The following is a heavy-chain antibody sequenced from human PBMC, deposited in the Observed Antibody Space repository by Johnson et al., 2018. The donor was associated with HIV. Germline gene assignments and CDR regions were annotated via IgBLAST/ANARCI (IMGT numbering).Heavy chain of an antibody. J-gene: IGHJ3*02. CDR1: GFTVSSSY. V-gene: IGHV3-53*01. CDR3: ARGGSDVDTAMVDSDAFDI. D-gene: IGHD5-18*01. Sequence: EVQLMESGGGLIQPGGSLRLSCAASGFTVSSSYMSWVRQAPGKGLEWVSVIYSGGSTYYADSVKGRFTISRDNSKNTLYLQMNSLRAEDTAVYYCARGGSDVDTAMVDSDAFDIWGQGTMVTVSS. CDR2: IYSGGST.